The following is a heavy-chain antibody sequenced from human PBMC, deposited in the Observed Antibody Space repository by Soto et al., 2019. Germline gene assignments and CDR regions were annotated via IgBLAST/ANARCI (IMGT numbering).Heavy chain of an antibody. Sequence: ASVQVSCKASGYTFTGYYMHWVRQAPGQGLEWMGWINPNSGGTNYAQKFQGRVTMTRDTSISTAYMELNSLTAGDTAVYYCAKATATSGGAFEIYGQGTMVTVSS. V-gene: IGHV1-2*02. CDR3: AKATATSGGAFEI. J-gene: IGHJ3*02. D-gene: IGHD1-1*01. CDR2: INPNSGGT. CDR1: GYTFTGYY.